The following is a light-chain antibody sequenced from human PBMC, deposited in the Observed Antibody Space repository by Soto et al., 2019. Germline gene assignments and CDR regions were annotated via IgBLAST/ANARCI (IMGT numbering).Light chain of an antibody. CDR3: SSYTSSSTPLV. Sequence: QSVLTQPASVSGSPGQSITISCTGTSSDVGAYNYVSWYQQHPGKAPKLMIYEVSDRPSGVSNRFSGSKSGNTASLTISGLQAEDEADYYCSSYTSSSTPLVFGGGTKLTVL. CDR1: SSDVGAYNY. V-gene: IGLV2-14*01. J-gene: IGLJ2*01. CDR2: EVS.